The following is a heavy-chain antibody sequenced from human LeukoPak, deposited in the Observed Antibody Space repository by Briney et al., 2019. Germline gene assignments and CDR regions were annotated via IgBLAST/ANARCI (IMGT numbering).Heavy chain of an antibody. CDR3: AKKVERLGWYGDYFDY. CDR2: ISGSGGST. D-gene: IGHD6-19*01. CDR1: GFTFSSYA. J-gene: IGHJ4*02. Sequence: GGSLRLSCAASGFTFSSYAMGWVRQAPGKGLEWVSAISGSGGSTYYADSVKGRFTISRDNSKNTLYLQMNSLRAEDTAVYYCAKKVERLGWYGDYFDYWGQGTLVTVSS. V-gene: IGHV3-23*01.